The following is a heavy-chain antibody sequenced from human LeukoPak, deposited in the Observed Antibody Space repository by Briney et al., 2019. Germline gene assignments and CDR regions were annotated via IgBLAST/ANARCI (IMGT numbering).Heavy chain of an antibody. CDR2: ISYDGSNK. D-gene: IGHD3-22*01. CDR1: RFTFSSYG. CDR3: AKDSDYYDSSGALIV. V-gene: IGHV3-30*18. Sequence: GGSLRLSCAASRFTFSSYGMHGVRQAPGKGLEWVAVISYDGSNKYYADSVKGRFTISRDNSKNTLYLQMNSLRAEDTAVYYCAKDSDYYDSSGALIVWGQGTMVTVSS. J-gene: IGHJ3*01.